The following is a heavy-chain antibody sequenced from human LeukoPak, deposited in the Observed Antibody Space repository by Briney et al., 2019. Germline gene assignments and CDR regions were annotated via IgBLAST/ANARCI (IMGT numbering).Heavy chain of an antibody. Sequence: GASVKVSFKASGGTFSSYAISWVRQAPGQGLEWMGRIIPIFGTANYTQKFPGRVTITTDESTSTAYMELSSLRSEDTAVYYCARDPGPYSGSLYWGQGTLVTVSS. CDR2: IIPIFGTA. J-gene: IGHJ4*02. D-gene: IGHD1-26*01. CDR3: ARDPGPYSGSLY. V-gene: IGHV1-69*05. CDR1: GGTFSSYA.